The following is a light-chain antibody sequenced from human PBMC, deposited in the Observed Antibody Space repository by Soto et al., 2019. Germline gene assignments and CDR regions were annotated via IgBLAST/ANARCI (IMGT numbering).Light chain of an antibody. Sequence: DIQMTQSPSTLSASVGDRVTITCRASQSIGTWLAWYQQKPGKAPKLLIYDASNLETGVPSRFSGSGSGTDFTFTISSLQPEDIATYYCQQYDDFSFGGGTKVEVK. V-gene: IGKV1-5*01. J-gene: IGKJ4*01. CDR1: QSIGTW. CDR3: QQYDDFS. CDR2: DAS.